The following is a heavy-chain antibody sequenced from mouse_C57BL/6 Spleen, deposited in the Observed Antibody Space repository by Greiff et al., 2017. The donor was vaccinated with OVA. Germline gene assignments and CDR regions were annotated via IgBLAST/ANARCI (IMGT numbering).Heavy chain of an antibody. CDR3: ASLSTMIKANYFDY. J-gene: IGHJ2*01. D-gene: IGHD2-4*01. CDR1: GFTFTDYY. Sequence: EVHVVESGGGLVQPGGSLSLSCAASGFTFTDYYMSWVRQPPGKALEWLGFIRHKANGYTTEYSASVKGRFTISTATSQSILHLQMTALRAEDSDDYDGASLSTMIKANYFDYWGQGTTLTVSS. V-gene: IGHV7-3*01. CDR2: IRHKANGYTT.